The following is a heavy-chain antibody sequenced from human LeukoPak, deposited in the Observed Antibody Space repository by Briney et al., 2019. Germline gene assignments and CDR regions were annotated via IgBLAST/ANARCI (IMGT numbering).Heavy chain of an antibody. CDR3: ARVVVRGVFLDY. V-gene: IGHV3-48*04. CDR1: GFTFSSYS. CDR2: ISSSGSTI. J-gene: IGHJ4*02. Sequence: GGSLRLSCAASGFTFSSYSMNWVRQAPGKGLEWVSYISSSGSTIYYADSMKGRFTISRDNAKNSLYLQMNSLRAEDTAVYYCARVVVRGVFLDYWGQGTLVTVSS. D-gene: IGHD3-10*01.